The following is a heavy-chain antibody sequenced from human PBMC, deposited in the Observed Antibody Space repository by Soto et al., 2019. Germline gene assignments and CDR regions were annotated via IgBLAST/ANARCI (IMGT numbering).Heavy chain of an antibody. CDR2: VIPIFGTP. V-gene: IGHV1-69*01. Sequence: VQLVQSGAEVRKPGSSGKVSCKASGGDFKNFIIAWVRQAPGPGLEWMGGVIPIFGTPNFVQKFQGRGTITADEATSTTYMELRSLRSDVTAVYYGSRVGSCLSASCLYYDMDVWGQGTKVIGSS. CDR1: GGDFKNFI. CDR3: SRVGSCLSASCLYYDMDV. J-gene: IGHJ6*02. D-gene: IGHD2-2*01.